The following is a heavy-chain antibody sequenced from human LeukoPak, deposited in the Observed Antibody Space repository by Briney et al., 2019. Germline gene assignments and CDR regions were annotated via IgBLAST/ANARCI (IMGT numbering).Heavy chain of an antibody. D-gene: IGHD6-13*01. CDR1: GGSISSYY. CDR2: TYTSGST. CDR3: ARVRSAAAAGFPSFYFDY. J-gene: IGHJ4*02. Sequence: PSETLSLTCTVSGGSISSYYWSWIRQPAGKGLEWIGRTYTSGSTNYNPSLKSRVTMSVDTSKNQFSLKLSSVTAADTAVYYCARVRSAAAAGFPSFYFDYWGQGTLVTVSS. V-gene: IGHV4-4*07.